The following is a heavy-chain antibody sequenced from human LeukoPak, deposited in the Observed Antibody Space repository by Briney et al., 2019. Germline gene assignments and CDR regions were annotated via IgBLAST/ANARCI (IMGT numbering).Heavy chain of an antibody. J-gene: IGHJ3*02. Sequence: GASVTVSCKASGYTFSGYYIRWVRQAPGQGLEWMGWINPNSGGTNYAQKFQGRVTMTRDRSSSTAYMELYSLRSDDTAVYYCASQSSSWYRGSAFDIWGQGTMVTVSS. CDR3: ASQSSSWYRGSAFDI. CDR1: GYTFSGYY. D-gene: IGHD6-13*01. CDR2: INPNSGGT. V-gene: IGHV1-2*02.